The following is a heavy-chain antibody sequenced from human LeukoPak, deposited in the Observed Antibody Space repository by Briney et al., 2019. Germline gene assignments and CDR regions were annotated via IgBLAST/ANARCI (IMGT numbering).Heavy chain of an antibody. D-gene: IGHD1-26*01. CDR1: GYSISSGYY. V-gene: IGHV4-38-2*02. CDR3: ARGGWELPPHGAFDI. Sequence: SETLSLTCTVSGYSISSGYYWGWIRQPPGKGLEWIGSIYHSGSTYYNPSLKSRVTISVDTSKNQFSLKLSSVTAADTAVYYCARGGWELPPHGAFDIWGQGTMVTVSS. CDR2: IYHSGST. J-gene: IGHJ3*02.